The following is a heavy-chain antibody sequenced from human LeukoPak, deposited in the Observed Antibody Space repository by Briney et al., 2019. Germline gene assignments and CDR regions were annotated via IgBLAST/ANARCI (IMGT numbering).Heavy chain of an antibody. J-gene: IGHJ5*02. CDR3: ARVSLGRWYFDP. V-gene: IGHV4-59*10. Sequence: SETLSLTCAVPGGSIGSFHWSWIRQPAGKGLEWIGHIFTGGTTNYNPSFKSRLTMSLDTSKNQFSLNLRSVTTADTAVYYCARVSLGRWYFDPWGQGTPVTVSS. D-gene: IGHD4-23*01. CDR1: GGSIGSFH. CDR2: IFTGGTT.